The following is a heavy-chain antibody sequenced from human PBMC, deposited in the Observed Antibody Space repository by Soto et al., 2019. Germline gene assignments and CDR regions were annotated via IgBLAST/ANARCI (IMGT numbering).Heavy chain of an antibody. Sequence: GGSLSLSCEASGFTFSGFDMHWVRQPTGKGLEGVSTIGTAGDTYYAVSVKGRFTISRDNAKNSLSLQMNSLRAGDTAVYFCARGQEVGAHFFDSWGQGTQVTVSS. CDR2: IGTAGDT. CDR3: ARGQEVGAHFFDS. V-gene: IGHV3-13*01. CDR1: GFTFSGFD. D-gene: IGHD2-15*01. J-gene: IGHJ4*02.